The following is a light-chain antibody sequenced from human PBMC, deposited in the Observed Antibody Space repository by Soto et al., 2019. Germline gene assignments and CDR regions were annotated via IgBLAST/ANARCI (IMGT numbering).Light chain of an antibody. Sequence: QSVLTQPASVSGSPGQSITISCTGSTSDVGSYIFVSWYQQHPGKAPKLMIYEATKRPSGVSNRFSGSQSGNTASLTISGLQAEDEADYYCATWDDSLIGSVFGTGTKLTVL. CDR2: EAT. CDR1: TSDVGSYIF. J-gene: IGLJ1*01. V-gene: IGLV2-23*01. CDR3: ATWDDSLIGSV.